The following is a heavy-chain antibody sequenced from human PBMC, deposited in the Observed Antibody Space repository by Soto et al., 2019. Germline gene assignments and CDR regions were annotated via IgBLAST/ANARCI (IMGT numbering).Heavy chain of an antibody. CDR1: GGSFSCYY. CDR3: ARDRLYYDFWSGYYQFDY. CDR2: INHSGST. D-gene: IGHD3-3*01. Sequence: SETLSLTCAVYGGSFSCYYWSWIRQPPGKGLEWIGEINHSGSTNYNPSLKSRVTISVDTPKNQFSLKLSSVTAADTAVYYCARDRLYYDFWSGYYQFDYWGQGTLVTVSS. J-gene: IGHJ4*02. V-gene: IGHV4-34*01.